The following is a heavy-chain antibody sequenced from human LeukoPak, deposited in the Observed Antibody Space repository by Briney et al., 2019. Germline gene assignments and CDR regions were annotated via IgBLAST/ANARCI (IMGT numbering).Heavy chain of an antibody. CDR1: GYTFTGYY. J-gene: IGHJ4*02. D-gene: IGHD6-19*01. V-gene: IGHV1-2*02. CDR3: ARDLSEGFDY. CDR2: INPNSGDT. Sequence: ASVKVSCKASGYTFTGYYMHWVRQAPGQGLEWMGWINPNSGDTNYSQKFQGRVSMTTDTSTSTAYMELRSLRSDDTAVYYCARDLSEGFDYWGQGTLVTVSS.